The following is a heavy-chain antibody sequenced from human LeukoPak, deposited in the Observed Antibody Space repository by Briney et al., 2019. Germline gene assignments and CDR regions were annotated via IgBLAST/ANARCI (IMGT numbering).Heavy chain of an antibody. CDR1: GFTFSSYG. CDR3: VRVPTASSFDP. J-gene: IGHJ5*02. CDR2: ISGSGGST. D-gene: IGHD2-2*01. V-gene: IGHV3-23*01. Sequence: GGTLRLSCAASGFTFSSYGMSWVRQAPGKGLEWVSAISGSGGSTYYADSVKGRFTISRDNSKNTLYLQMDSLRADDTAIYYCVRVPTASSFDPWGQGTLVTVSS.